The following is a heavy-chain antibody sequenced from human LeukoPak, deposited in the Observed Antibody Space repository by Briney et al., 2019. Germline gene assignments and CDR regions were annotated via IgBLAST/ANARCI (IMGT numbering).Heavy chain of an antibody. D-gene: IGHD3-22*01. Sequence: SVKVSCKASGGTFSSYAISWVRQAPGQGLEWMGGIIPILGTANYAQKFQGRVTITADESTSTAYMELSSLRSEDTAVYYCARAHCSSTSCYLDYYDSSGYYYPGAFDIWGQGTMVTVSS. CDR1: GGTFSSYA. CDR3: ARAHCSSTSCYLDYYDSSGYYYPGAFDI. J-gene: IGHJ3*02. V-gene: IGHV1-69*01. CDR2: IIPILGTA.